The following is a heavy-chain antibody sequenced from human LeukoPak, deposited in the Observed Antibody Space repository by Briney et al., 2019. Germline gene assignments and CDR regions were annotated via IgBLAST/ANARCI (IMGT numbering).Heavy chain of an antibody. V-gene: IGHV1-69*02. CDR3: ARLDYGVFFDY. Sequence: PVKVSCKASGGTFSSYTISWVRQAPGQGLEWMGRIIPILGIANYAQKFQGRVTITADKSTSTAYMELSSLRSEDTAVYYCARLDYGVFFDYWGQGTLVTVSS. CDR1: GGTFSSYT. J-gene: IGHJ4*02. CDR2: IIPILGIA. D-gene: IGHD4-17*01.